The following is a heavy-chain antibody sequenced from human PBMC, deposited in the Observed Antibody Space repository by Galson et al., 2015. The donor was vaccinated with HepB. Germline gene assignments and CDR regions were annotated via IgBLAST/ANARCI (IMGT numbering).Heavy chain of an antibody. Sequence: SLRLSCAASGFTFSSYGMHWVRQAPGKGLEWVAFIRYDGSNKYYADSVKGRFTISRDNSKNTLYLQMNSLRAEDTAVYYCAKERFGEKSDYYGMDVWGQGTTVTVSS. CDR3: AKERFGEKSDYYGMDV. CDR1: GFTFSSYG. V-gene: IGHV3-30*02. J-gene: IGHJ6*02. CDR2: IRYDGSNK. D-gene: IGHD3-10*01.